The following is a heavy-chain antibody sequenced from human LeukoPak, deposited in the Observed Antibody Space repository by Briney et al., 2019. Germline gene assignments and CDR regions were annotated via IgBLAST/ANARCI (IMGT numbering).Heavy chain of an antibody. V-gene: IGHV4-59*08. J-gene: IGHJ3*02. CDR2: IYYSGST. D-gene: IGHD3-3*01. CDR3: ARVASYDFWSGYYGAGDI. Sequence: PSETLSLTCTVSGGSISSYYWSWIRQPPGKGLEWIGYIYYSGSTNYNPSLKSRVTISVDTSKNQFSLKLSSVTAADTAVYYCARVASYDFWSGYYGAGDIWGQGTMVTVSS. CDR1: GGSISSYY.